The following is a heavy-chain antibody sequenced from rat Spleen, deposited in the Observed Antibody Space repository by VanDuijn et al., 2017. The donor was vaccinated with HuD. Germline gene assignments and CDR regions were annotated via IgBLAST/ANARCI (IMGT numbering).Heavy chain of an antibody. CDR1: GFIFSDYY. CDR3: ATVGPDWEFGY. D-gene: IGHD5-1*01. Sequence: EVQLVESDGGLVRPGGSLKLSCAASGFIFSDYYMAWVRQAPTKGLEWVAYISYDGETTYYRNSVTGRFTISRDNAKSTLYLQMDSLRSEDTATYYCATVGPDWEFGYWGQGVMVTVSS. J-gene: IGHJ2*01. V-gene: IGHV5-20*01. CDR2: ISYDGETT.